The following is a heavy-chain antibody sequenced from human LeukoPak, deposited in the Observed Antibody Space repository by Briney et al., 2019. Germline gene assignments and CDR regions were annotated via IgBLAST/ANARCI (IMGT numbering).Heavy chain of an antibody. CDR3: ASGPPFGYSSSWYSGYYYYYGMDV. Sequence: ASVKVSCKASGYIFTNYGINWVRQAPGQGLEWMGWISAYNGNTNYAQKLQGRVTMTTDTSTSTAYMELRSLRSDDTAVYYCASGPPFGYSSSWYSGYYYYYGMDVWGQGTTVTVSS. J-gene: IGHJ6*02. CDR1: GYIFTNYG. D-gene: IGHD6-13*01. V-gene: IGHV1-18*01. CDR2: ISAYNGNT.